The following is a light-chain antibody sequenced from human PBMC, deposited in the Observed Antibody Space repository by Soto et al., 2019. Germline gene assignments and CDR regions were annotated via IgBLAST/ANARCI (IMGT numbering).Light chain of an antibody. CDR1: ESIAGY. CDR3: QQSHSTPRT. V-gene: IGKV1-39*01. CDR2: GTS. J-gene: IGKJ1*01. Sequence: DIQMTQSPSSLSASVGDRVTITCRASESIAGYLNWYQLKPGEAPKLLIYGTSTLQSGLPSRFSGSGSGADYTLTISSLQPEDFANYSCQQSHSTPRTFGQGTKVEIK.